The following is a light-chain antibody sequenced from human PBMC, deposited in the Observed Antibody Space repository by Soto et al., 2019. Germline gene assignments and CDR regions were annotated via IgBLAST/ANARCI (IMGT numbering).Light chain of an antibody. V-gene: IGKV3-11*01. CDR3: QKRSNWPLT. J-gene: IGKJ4*01. CDR2: TAS. Sequence: EIVLTQSPATLSLSPGERATLSCRASQSVSSYLAWYHQKPGQAPRLLIYTASNRATGIPARFSGSGSGTDFTLTISSLEPEDFAVYYCQKRSNWPLTFGGGTKVEIK. CDR1: QSVSSY.